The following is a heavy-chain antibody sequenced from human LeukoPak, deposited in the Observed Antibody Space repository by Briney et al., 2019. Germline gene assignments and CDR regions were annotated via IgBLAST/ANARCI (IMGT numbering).Heavy chain of an antibody. CDR1: GYSISTGYY. Sequence: PSETLSLTCTVSGYSISTGYYWDWIRQPPGKGLEWIGYIYYSGSTNYNPSLKSRVTISVDTSKNQFSLKLSSVTAVDTAVYYCARDRLDVKRRPFDIWGQGTMVTVSS. V-gene: IGHV4-38-2*02. J-gene: IGHJ3*02. D-gene: IGHD6-19*01. CDR2: IYYSGST. CDR3: ARDRLDVKRRPFDI.